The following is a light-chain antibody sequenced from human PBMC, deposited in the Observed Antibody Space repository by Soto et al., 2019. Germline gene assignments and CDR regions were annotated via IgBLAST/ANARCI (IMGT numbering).Light chain of an antibody. CDR3: SSFTTSRTVV. J-gene: IGLJ2*01. V-gene: IGLV2-14*01. Sequence: QSALTQPASVSGSPGQSITISCTGTSSDVGGYNYVSWYQQHPGKAPKLMIYEVSNRPSGVSNRFSGSKSGNTASLTISWLQPEDEADYYCSSFTTSRTVVFGGGTKLTVL. CDR2: EVS. CDR1: SSDVGGYNY.